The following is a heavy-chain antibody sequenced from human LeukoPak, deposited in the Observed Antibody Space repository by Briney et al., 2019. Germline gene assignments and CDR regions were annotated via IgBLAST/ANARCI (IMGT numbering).Heavy chain of an antibody. V-gene: IGHV4-34*01. CDR1: GGSFSGYY. Sequence: KPSETLSLTCAVYGGSFSGYYWSWIRQPPGKGLEWIGEINHSGSTNYNPSLKSRVTISVDTSKNQFSLKLSSVTAADTAVYYCARGRPRKNPPGMDVWGQGTTVTVSS. CDR2: INHSGST. CDR3: ARGRPRKNPPGMDV. J-gene: IGHJ6*02.